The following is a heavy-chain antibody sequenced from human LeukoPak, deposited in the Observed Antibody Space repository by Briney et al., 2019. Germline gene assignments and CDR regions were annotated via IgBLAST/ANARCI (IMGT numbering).Heavy chain of an antibody. V-gene: IGHV4-61*02. CDR2: IYTSGST. CDR3: AREGATMVRGVTIYYYYYMDV. CDR1: GGSISSGSYY. D-gene: IGHD3-10*01. Sequence: SQTLSLTCTVSGGSISSGSYYWSWIRQPAGKGLEWIGRIYTSGSTNYNPSLKSRVTISVDTSKNQFSPKLSSVTAADTAVYYCAREGATMVRGVTIYYYYYMDVWGKGTTVTVSS. J-gene: IGHJ6*03.